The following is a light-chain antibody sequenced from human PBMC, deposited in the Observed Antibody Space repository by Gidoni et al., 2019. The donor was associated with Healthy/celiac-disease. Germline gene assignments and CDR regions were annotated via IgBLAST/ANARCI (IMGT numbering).Light chain of an antibody. J-gene: IGLJ1*01. CDR2: GKN. V-gene: IGLV3-19*01. Sequence: SSELTQDPAVSVALGQTVRITCQGDSLRSYYASWYQQKPGQAPVLVIYGKNNRPSGIPDRFSGSSAGNTASLTITGAQAEDEADYYCNSRDSSGNLVVGTGTKVTVL. CDR1: SLRSYY. CDR3: NSRDSSGNLV.